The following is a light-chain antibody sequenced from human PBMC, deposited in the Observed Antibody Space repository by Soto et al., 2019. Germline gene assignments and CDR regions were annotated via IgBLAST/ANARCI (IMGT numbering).Light chain of an antibody. J-gene: IGKJ2*01. Sequence: EIVLTQSPATLSLSPGERATLFCRASQSITSSLAWYQHKSGQAPRLLIYDASNRATGIPARFSGGGSGTDCTLAIRSLEPEDFSVYYCQQRSSWPPTFGQGTKLEIK. CDR1: QSITSS. V-gene: IGKV3-11*01. CDR2: DAS. CDR3: QQRSSWPPT.